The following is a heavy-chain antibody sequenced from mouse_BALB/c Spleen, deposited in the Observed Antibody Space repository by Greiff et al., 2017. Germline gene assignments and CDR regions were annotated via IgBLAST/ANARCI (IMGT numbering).Heavy chain of an antibody. CDR1: GFTFSDYY. Sequence: EVNLVESGGGLVKPGGSLKLSCAASGFTFSDYYMYWVRQTPEKRLEWVATISDGGSYTYYPDSVKGRFTISRDNAKNNLYLQMSSLKSEDTAMYYCARDLYYYGRGFAYWGQGTLVTVSA. CDR2: ISDGGSYT. J-gene: IGHJ3*01. CDR3: ARDLYYYGRGFAY. V-gene: IGHV5-4*02. D-gene: IGHD1-1*01.